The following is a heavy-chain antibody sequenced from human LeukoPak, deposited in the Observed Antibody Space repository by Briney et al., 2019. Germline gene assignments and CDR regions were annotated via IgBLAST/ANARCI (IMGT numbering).Heavy chain of an antibody. V-gene: IGHV4-59*08. CDR2: IYYSGST. CDR3: ARGNWNDVVGYYFDY. Sequence: SDTLSLTCTVSGGSISSYYWSWLRQPPGKGLEWIGYIYYSGSTNYNPSLKSRVTISVDTSKNQFSLKLSSVTAADTAVYYCARGNWNDVVGYYFDYWGQGTLVTVSS. D-gene: IGHD1-1*01. CDR1: GGSISSYY. J-gene: IGHJ4*02.